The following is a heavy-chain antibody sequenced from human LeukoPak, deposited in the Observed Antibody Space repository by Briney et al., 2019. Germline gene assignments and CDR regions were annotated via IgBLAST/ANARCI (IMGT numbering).Heavy chain of an antibody. CDR3: AIHSSSFFDY. CDR2: IYYSGST. Sequence: SETLSLTCTVSGGSISSYYWSWIRQPPGKGLEWIGYIYYSGSTNYNPSLKSRVTISVDTSKNQFSLKLSSVTAADTAVYYCAIHSSSFFDYWGQGTLVTVSS. J-gene: IGHJ4*02. D-gene: IGHD6-6*01. CDR1: GGSISSYY. V-gene: IGHV4-59*01.